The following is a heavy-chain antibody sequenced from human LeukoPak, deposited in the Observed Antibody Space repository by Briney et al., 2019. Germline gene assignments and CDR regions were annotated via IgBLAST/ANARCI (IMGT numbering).Heavy chain of an antibody. J-gene: IGHJ4*02. Sequence: PGGSLRLSCAASGFTFSSYAMSWVRQAPGKGLEWVSAISGSGGSTYYADSVKGRFTISRDNSKNTLYLQMNSLRAEDTAVYHCAKGSSSSWANFDYWGQGTLVTVSS. V-gene: IGHV3-23*01. D-gene: IGHD6-13*01. CDR3: AKGSSSSWANFDY. CDR2: ISGSGGST. CDR1: GFTFSSYA.